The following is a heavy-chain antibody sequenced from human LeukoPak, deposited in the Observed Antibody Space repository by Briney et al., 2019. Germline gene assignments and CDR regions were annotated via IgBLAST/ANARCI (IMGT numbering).Heavy chain of an antibody. V-gene: IGHV1-18*01. CDR3: AREGVYYDILTGRPYYYYYGMDV. CDR2: ISAYNGNT. Sequence: GASVKVSCKASGYTFTSYGISWVRQAPGQGLEWMGWISAYNGNTNYAQKLQGRVTMTTDTSKSTAYMELRSLRSDDTAVYYCAREGVYYDILTGRPYYYYYGMDVWGQGTTVTVSS. CDR1: GYTFTSYG. D-gene: IGHD3-9*01. J-gene: IGHJ6*02.